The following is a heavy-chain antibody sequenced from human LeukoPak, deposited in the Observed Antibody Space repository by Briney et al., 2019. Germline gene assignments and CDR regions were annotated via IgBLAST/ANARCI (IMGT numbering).Heavy chain of an antibody. J-gene: IGHJ4*02. D-gene: IGHD6-19*01. Sequence: GGSLRLSCVASGFTFRTYSMNWVRQAPGKGLEWISSITSASTYMYQADSVKGRFTTSRDNAKELLYLQMNSLRAEDTAVYYCARELKVADFDYWGQGTLVTVSS. V-gene: IGHV3-21*01. CDR3: ARELKVADFDY. CDR2: ITSASTYM. CDR1: GFTFRTYS.